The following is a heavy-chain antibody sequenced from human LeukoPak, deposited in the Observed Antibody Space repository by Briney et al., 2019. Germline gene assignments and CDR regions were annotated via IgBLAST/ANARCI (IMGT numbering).Heavy chain of an antibody. Sequence: SQTLSLTCAISGDSVSSNSAAWNWIRQSPSRGLEWLGRTYYRSKWYNDYAVSVKSRITINPDTSKNQFSLKLSSVTAADTAVYYCARGRRDDEVVAPVDFDIWGQGTMVTVSS. V-gene: IGHV6-1*01. CDR2: TYYRSKWYN. CDR3: ARGRRDDEVVAPVDFDI. CDR1: GDSVSSNSAA. D-gene: IGHD5-12*01. J-gene: IGHJ3*02.